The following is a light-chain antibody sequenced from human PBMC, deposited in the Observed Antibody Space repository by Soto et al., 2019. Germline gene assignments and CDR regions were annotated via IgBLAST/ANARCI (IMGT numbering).Light chain of an antibody. Sequence: DIQMTQSPSTLSASIGDRVTITCRASESISNWLAWNQQKPGKAPKLLIYKASTLESGVPARFSGSGSGTEFTLTISSLQPDDFATYYCQQYNSYSWTFGQGTKVDIK. CDR2: KAS. CDR3: QQYNSYSWT. J-gene: IGKJ1*01. CDR1: ESISNW. V-gene: IGKV1-5*03.